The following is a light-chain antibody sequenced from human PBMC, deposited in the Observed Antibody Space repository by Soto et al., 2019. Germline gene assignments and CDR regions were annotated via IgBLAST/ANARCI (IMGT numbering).Light chain of an antibody. J-gene: IGKJ5*01. CDR1: QNIRSY. CDR2: DAS. CDR3: RKSYSTPPELT. V-gene: IGKV1-39*01. Sequence: DIQMTQSPSSLSASVGDRVTITCRARQNIRSYLHWYQQKPGEAPKLLIYDASSLQSGVPSRFSGSGSGTDFTLTISRLQVEDFATSNCRKSYSTPPELTFGLGKRLEIK.